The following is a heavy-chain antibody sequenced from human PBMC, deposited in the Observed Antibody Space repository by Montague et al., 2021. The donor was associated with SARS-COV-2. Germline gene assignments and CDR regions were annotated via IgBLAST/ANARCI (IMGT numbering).Heavy chain of an antibody. Sequence: SETLSLTCTVSGGSISSYYWSWIRQPPGKGLEWIGYIYYGGSTNYNPSLKSRVTISVDTFKNQFSLKLSSVTAADTAVYYCAREGSGRGYYYYGMDVWGQGTTVTVSS. CDR1: GGSISSYY. D-gene: IGHD3-10*01. CDR3: AREGSGRGYYYYGMDV. CDR2: IYYGGST. J-gene: IGHJ6*02. V-gene: IGHV4-59*01.